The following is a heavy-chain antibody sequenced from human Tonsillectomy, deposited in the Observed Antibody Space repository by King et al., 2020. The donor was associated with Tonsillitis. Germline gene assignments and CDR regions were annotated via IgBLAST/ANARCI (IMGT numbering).Heavy chain of an antibody. CDR1: GGSISSSTYY. D-gene: IGHD1-26*01. J-gene: IGHJ5*02. CDR3: AGLVGGIVGVTANWFDP. CDR2: IYHTGST. Sequence: LQLQESGPGLVKPSETLSLTCTVSGGSISSSTYYWGWIRQPPGKGLEWIGSIYHTGSTYFNPSLKSRVSISVDTSKNQFSLKLNSVTAADTAVYYCAGLVGGIVGVTANWFDPWGQGTLVTVSS. V-gene: IGHV4-39*01.